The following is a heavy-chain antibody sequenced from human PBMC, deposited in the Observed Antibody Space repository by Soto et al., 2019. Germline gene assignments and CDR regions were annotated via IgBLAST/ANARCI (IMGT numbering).Heavy chain of an antibody. CDR2: VSPHGANT. J-gene: IGHJ3*01. D-gene: IGHD1-1*01. CDR3: ATEGAKTTWNFDV. CDR1: GFTFGSCG. V-gene: IGHV3-23*01. Sequence: PGGSLRLSCVASGFTFGSCGMNWVRQAPGKGLEWVAGVSPHGANTYYADSVRGRFIISRDDSRNTVSLDMNSLRGEDSAVYYCATEGAKTTWNFDVWGQGTVVTVSS.